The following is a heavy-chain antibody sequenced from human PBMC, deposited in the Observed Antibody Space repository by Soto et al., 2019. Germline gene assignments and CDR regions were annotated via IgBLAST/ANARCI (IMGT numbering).Heavy chain of an antibody. CDR1: GFTFSSYG. Sequence: GGSLRLSCAASGFTFSSYGMHWVRQAPGKGLEWVAVISYDGSNKYYADSVKGRFTISRDNSKNTLYLQMNSLRAEDTAVYYCAKDQLMWEPSRNYYYGMDVWGQGTTVTVSS. D-gene: IGHD1-26*01. V-gene: IGHV3-30*18. CDR2: ISYDGSNK. CDR3: AKDQLMWEPSRNYYYGMDV. J-gene: IGHJ6*02.